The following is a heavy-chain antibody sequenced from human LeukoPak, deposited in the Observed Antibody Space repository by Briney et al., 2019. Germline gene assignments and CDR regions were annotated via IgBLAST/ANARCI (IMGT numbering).Heavy chain of an antibody. J-gene: IGHJ4*02. CDR3: ARTSVAGYSSSWYAYFDY. D-gene: IGHD6-13*01. V-gene: IGHV5-51*01. Sequence: GESLKISCKASGYSFTTHWIGWVRQMPGKGLEWMGIIYPGDSDTRYSPSFQGQVTISVDKSISTAYLQWSSLKASDTAIYYCARTSVAGYSSSWYAYFDYWGQGTLVTVSS. CDR2: IYPGDSDT. CDR1: GYSFTTHW.